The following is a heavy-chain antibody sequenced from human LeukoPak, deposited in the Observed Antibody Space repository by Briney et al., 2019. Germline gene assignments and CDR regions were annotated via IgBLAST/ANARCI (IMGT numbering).Heavy chain of an antibody. Sequence: ASVKVSCKASGYTFTSYGISWVRQATGQGLEWMGWINANNGNTNYAQKLQGRVTMTTDTSTSTAYMELRSLRSDDTAVNYCAVGCCSGGSGQDAFYIWGQGTMVTVSS. V-gene: IGHV1-18*01. CDR3: AVGCCSGGSGQDAFYI. D-gene: IGHD2-15*01. CDR2: INANNGNT. J-gene: IGHJ3*02. CDR1: GYTFTSYG.